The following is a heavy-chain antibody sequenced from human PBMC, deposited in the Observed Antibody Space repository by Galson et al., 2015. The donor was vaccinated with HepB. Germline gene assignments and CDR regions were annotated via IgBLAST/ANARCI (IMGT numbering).Heavy chain of an antibody. CDR1: GFTFSSYA. CDR2: ISYDGSNK. V-gene: IGHV3-30-3*01. CDR3: ARGYCSSTSCSPPGY. J-gene: IGHJ4*02. Sequence: SLRLSCAASGFTFSSYAMHWVRQAPGKGLEWVAVISYDGSNKYYADSVKGRFTISRDNSKNTLYLQMNSLRAEDTAVYYCARGYCSSTSCSPPGYWGQGTLVTVSS. D-gene: IGHD2-2*01.